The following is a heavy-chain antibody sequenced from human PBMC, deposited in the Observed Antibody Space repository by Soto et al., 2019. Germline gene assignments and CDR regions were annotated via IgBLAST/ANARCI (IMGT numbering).Heavy chain of an antibody. D-gene: IGHD4-17*01. CDR3: ARKDDYGDYDDAFDI. Sequence: GGSLRLSCAASGFTFSSYSMNWVRQAPGKGLEWVSSISSSSSYIYYADSVKGRFTISRDNAKNSLYLQMNSLRAEDTAVYYCARKDDYGDYDDAFDIWGQGTMVTVSS. V-gene: IGHV3-21*01. J-gene: IGHJ3*02. CDR1: GFTFSSYS. CDR2: ISSSSSYI.